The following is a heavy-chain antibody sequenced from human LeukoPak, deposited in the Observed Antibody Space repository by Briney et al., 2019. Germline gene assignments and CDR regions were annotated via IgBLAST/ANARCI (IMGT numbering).Heavy chain of an antibody. J-gene: IGHJ4*02. CDR1: GFTFSTFAM. CDR3: ARDARVQKWFGEVIMTTTYYFDD. Sequence: GSLRLSCAASGFTFSTFAMIWVRQPPGKGLEWIGEIYHSGSTNYNPSLKSRVTISVDKSKNQFSLKLTSVTAADTAVYYCARDARVQKWFGEVIMTTTYYFDDWGQGTLVTVSS. CDR2: IYHSGST. V-gene: IGHV4-4*02. D-gene: IGHD3-10*01.